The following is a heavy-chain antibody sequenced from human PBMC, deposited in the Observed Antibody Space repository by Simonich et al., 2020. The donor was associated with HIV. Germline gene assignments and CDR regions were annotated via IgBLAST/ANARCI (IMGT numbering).Heavy chain of an antibody. CDR1: GYTFTDYY. CDR3: ARAELFEGWFDP. D-gene: IGHD3-16*01. CDR2: SNPNNGGT. Sequence: QVQLVQSGAEVKKPGASVKVSCKASGYTFTDYYMPWVRQAPGQGLEWMGWSNPNNGGTNNAQKVQGRVTMTRATSINTAYMELSRLRSDDTAVYYCARAELFEGWFDPWGQGTLVTVSS. V-gene: IGHV1-2*02. J-gene: IGHJ5*02.